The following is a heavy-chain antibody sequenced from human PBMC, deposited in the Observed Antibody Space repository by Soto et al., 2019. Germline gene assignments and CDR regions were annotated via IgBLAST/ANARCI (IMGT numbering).Heavy chain of an antibody. CDR2: IIPIFGTA. CDR1: GGTFSSYA. CDR3: ASTSFPTPTVFSRFDY. J-gene: IGHJ4*02. V-gene: IGHV1-69*12. Sequence: QVQLVQSGAEVKKPGSSVKVSCKASGGTFSSYAISWVRQAPGQGLEWMGGIIPIFGTANYAQKFQGRVTMTADESTSTAYMELSSLRSEDTAVYYCASTSFPTPTVFSRFDYWGQGALVTVSS. D-gene: IGHD2-2*01.